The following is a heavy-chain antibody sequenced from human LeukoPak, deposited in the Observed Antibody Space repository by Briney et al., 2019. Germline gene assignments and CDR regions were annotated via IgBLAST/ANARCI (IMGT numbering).Heavy chain of an antibody. D-gene: IGHD2-2*01. J-gene: IGHJ4*02. CDR3: ARAAGPEVPVDY. CDR1: GFTVSSNY. CDR2: IYSGGST. Sequence: HPGGSLRLSCAASGFTVSSNYMSWVRQAPGKGLGWVSVIYSGGSTYYADSVKGRFTISRDNSKNTLYLQMNSLRAEDTAVYYCARAAGPEVPVDYWGQGTLVTVSS. V-gene: IGHV3-66*01.